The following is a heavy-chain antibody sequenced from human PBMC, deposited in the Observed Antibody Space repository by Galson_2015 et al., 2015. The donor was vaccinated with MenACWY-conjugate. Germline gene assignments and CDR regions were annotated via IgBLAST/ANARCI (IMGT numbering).Heavy chain of an antibody. J-gene: IGHJ1*01. CDR3: ARSATAVAGSIQYFEN. CDR1: GYSFTNYW. Sequence: QSGAEVKKLGESLKISCKGSGYSFTNYWIGWVRQMPGKGLEWVGIIYPTDSDTRYSPSFQGQVTFSADKSISTAYLQWSSLKASDTAFYYCARSATAVAGSIQYFENWGQGTLVTVSS. CDR2: IYPTDSDT. V-gene: IGHV5-51*03. D-gene: IGHD6-19*01.